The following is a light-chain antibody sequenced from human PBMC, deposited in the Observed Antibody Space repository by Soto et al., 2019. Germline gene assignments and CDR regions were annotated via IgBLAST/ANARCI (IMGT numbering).Light chain of an antibody. Sequence: QAVVTQPPSASGTPGQSLTISCSGSSSNIGSHFVYWYRHLPGTAPKLLIFRDGQRPSGVPARFFGSKSGTSASLAITGLRSEDEADYYCAVWDQSLTGWVFGGGTKLTVL. CDR2: RDG. V-gene: IGLV1-47*01. J-gene: IGLJ3*02. CDR3: AVWDQSLTGWV. CDR1: SSNIGSHF.